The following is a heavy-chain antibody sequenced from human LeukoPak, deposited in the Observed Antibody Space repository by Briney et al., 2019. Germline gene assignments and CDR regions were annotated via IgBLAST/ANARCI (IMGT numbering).Heavy chain of an antibody. CDR1: GGSISSYY. V-gene: IGHV4-59*08. D-gene: IGHD4-17*01. CDR2: IYYSGST. Sequence: PSETLSLTCTVSGGSISSYYWSWIRQPPGKGLEWIGYIYYSGSTNYNPSLKSRVTISVDTSKNQFSLKLSSVTAADTAVYYCARLYGDVFDYWGQGTLVTVSS. J-gene: IGHJ4*02. CDR3: ARLYGDVFDY.